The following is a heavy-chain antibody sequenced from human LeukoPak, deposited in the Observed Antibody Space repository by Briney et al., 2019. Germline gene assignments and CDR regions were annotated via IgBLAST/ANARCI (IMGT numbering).Heavy chain of an antibody. V-gene: IGHV4-4*07. Sequence: SETLSLTCTVSGGSISSYYWSWIRQPAGKGLEWIGRIYTSGSTNYNPSPKSRVTMSVDTSKNQFSLKLSSVTAADTAVYYCARYYCSGGSCPFDPWGQGTLVTVSS. J-gene: IGHJ5*02. CDR2: IYTSGST. CDR1: GGSISSYY. D-gene: IGHD2-15*01. CDR3: ARYYCSGGSCPFDP.